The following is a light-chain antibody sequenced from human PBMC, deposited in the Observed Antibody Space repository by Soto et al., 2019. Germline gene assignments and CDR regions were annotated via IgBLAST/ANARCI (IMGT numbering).Light chain of an antibody. J-gene: IGKJ4*01. Sequence: DMEMTQSPSSLSASVGDRVTITCRASQSISNYLNWYQHKPGKVPKLLIYAASSLQNGGPTRLSGLGAGTDFNRAINSLKAEDFATYYCQESYGTPLTFGGGTKVEI. CDR2: AAS. CDR3: QESYGTPLT. CDR1: QSISNY. V-gene: IGKV1-39*01.